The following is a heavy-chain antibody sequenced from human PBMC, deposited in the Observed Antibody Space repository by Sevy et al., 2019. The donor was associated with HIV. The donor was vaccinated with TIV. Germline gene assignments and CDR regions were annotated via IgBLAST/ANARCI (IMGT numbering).Heavy chain of an antibody. J-gene: IGHJ5*02. CDR2: INTDTGNP. Sequence: ASVKVSCKASGYNFRKYTMNWVRLAPGQGLEWMGWINTDTGNPTYAQGFTGRFVFSLDTSASTTYLQITSLKAEDTAVYYCARGAYYGSGYNYFDPWGQGTLVTVSS. CDR1: GYNFRKYT. D-gene: IGHD3-10*01. CDR3: ARGAYYGSGYNYFDP. V-gene: IGHV7-4-1*02.